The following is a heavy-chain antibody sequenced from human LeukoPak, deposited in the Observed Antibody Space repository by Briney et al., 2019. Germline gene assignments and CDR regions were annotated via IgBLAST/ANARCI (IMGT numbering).Heavy chain of an antibody. D-gene: IGHD3-22*01. Sequence: PSETLSLTCTVSGGSISSSSYYWGWIRQPPGKGLEWIGSIYYSGSTYYNPSLKSRVTISVDTSKNQFSLKLSSVTAADTAVYYCARFVPRRDLYYYDSSGPRNDAFDIWGQGTMVTVSS. CDR2: IYYSGST. J-gene: IGHJ3*02. CDR3: ARFVPRRDLYYYDSSGPRNDAFDI. V-gene: IGHV4-39*07. CDR1: GGSISSSSYY.